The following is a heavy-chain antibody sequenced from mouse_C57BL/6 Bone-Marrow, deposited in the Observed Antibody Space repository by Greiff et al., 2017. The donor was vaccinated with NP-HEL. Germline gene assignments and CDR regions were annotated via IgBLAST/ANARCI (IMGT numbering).Heavy chain of an antibody. CDR1: GYTFTDYY. CDR3: ARELIVWYYGSSRYAMDY. D-gene: IGHD1-1*01. Sequence: QVQLKESGAELVRPGASVKLSCKASGYTFTDYYINWVKQRPGQGLEWIARIYPGSGNTYYNEKFKGKATLTAEKSSSTAYMQLSSLTSEDSAVYFCARELIVWYYGSSRYAMDYWGQGTSVTVSS. CDR2: IYPGSGNT. V-gene: IGHV1-76*01. J-gene: IGHJ4*01.